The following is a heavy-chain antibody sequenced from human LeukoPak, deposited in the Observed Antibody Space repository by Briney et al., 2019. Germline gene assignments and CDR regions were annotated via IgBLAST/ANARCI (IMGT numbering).Heavy chain of an antibody. Sequence: QPGGSLRLSCAASGFTFTSYSINWVRQAPGKGLEWVSYISGSSSNTNYADSVKGRFTISRDNAKNSLYLQMNSLRVEDTAVYYCARVNPTNSGFYAYWGQGTLVTVSS. D-gene: IGHD3-22*01. CDR1: GFTFTSYS. CDR3: ARVNPTNSGFYAY. CDR2: ISGSSSNT. V-gene: IGHV3-48*04. J-gene: IGHJ4*02.